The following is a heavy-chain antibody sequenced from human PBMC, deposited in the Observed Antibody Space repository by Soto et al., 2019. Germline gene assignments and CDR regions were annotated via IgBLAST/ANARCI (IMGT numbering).Heavy chain of an antibody. CDR3: TRLQRRWLSSDS. V-gene: IGHV4-39*01. D-gene: IGHD5-12*01. J-gene: IGHJ4*02. Sequence: SETLSLTCTVSGGSISNSSYYWGWIRQPPGKGLEWIGHIYYTGTSYSNPSLKGRVTLSVDTSKNQFSLKLNSMTAADTAVFYFTRLQRRWLSSDSRGQGILVTVPS. CDR2: IYYTGTS. CDR1: GGSISNSSYY.